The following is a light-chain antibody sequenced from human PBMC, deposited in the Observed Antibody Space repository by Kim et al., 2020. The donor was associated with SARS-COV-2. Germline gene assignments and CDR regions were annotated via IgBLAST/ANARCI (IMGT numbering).Light chain of an antibody. Sequence: AIRMTQSPSSLSASTGDRVTITCRASQGISSYLAWYQQKPGKAPKLLIYAASTLQSGVPSRFSGSGSGTDFTLTISCLQSEDFATYYCQQYYSYPQTFGQGTKVYIK. V-gene: IGKV1-8*01. CDR3: QQYYSYPQT. J-gene: IGKJ1*01. CDR2: AAS. CDR1: QGISSY.